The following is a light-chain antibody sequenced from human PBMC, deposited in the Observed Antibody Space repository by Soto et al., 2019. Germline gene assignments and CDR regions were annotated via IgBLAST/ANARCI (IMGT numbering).Light chain of an antibody. V-gene: IGLV2-8*01. CDR1: SSDVGGYNY. Sequence: QSALTQPPSASGSPGQSVTISCTGTSSDVGGYNYVSWYQQHPGKAPKLMIYEVSKRPSGVPDRFSGSKSGNTASLTVSGHQAEDEDDYYCSSYAGSNNLVFGGGTKLTVL. J-gene: IGLJ2*01. CDR2: EVS. CDR3: SSYAGSNNLV.